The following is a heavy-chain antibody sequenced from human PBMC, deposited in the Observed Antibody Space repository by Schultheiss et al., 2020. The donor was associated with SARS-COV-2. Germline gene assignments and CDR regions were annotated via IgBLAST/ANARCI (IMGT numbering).Heavy chain of an antibody. D-gene: IGHD1-26*01. Sequence: ASVKVSCKASGGTFSSYAISWVRQAPGQGLEWMGWINPNSGGTNYAQKFQGRVTMTRDTSISTAYMELSRLRSDDTAVYYCRSYSGSYGAFDIWGQGTMVTVSS. CDR1: GGTFSSYA. J-gene: IGHJ3*02. CDR3: RSYSGSYGAFDI. V-gene: IGHV1-2*02. CDR2: INPNSGGT.